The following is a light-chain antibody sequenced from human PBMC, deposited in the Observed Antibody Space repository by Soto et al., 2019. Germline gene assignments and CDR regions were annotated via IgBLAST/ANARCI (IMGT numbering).Light chain of an antibody. CDR2: AVN. V-gene: IGLV2-11*01. CDR1: SSDVGGYNY. CDR3: CPYGGRFYV. Sequence: QSALAQPHSVSGSPGQSVAISCSGTSSDVGGYNYVSWYQQHPGKAPKLIIFAVNKRPSGVPDRFSGSKSGSTASLTISGLQAEDEADYYCCPYGGRFYVVGTGTKVTVL. J-gene: IGLJ1*01.